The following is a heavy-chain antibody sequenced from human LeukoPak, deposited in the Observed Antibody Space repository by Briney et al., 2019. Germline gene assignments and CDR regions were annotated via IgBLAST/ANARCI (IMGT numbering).Heavy chain of an antibody. J-gene: IGHJ4*02. V-gene: IGHV1-3*03. CDR2: INAGNGNT. CDR1: GYTFTSYA. Sequence: GASVKVSCKASGYTFTSYAMHWVRQAPGQRLEWMGWINAGNGNTKYSQEFQGRVTITRDTSASTAYMELSSLRSEDMAVYYCARGGELRYFDSLEARKYYFDYWGQGTLVTVSS. CDR3: ARGGELRYFDSLEARKYYFDY. D-gene: IGHD3-9*01.